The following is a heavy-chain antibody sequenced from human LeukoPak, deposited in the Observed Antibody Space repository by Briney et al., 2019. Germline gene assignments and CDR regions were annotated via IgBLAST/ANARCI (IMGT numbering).Heavy chain of an antibody. Sequence: SETLSLTCAVYGGSFSGYYWSWIRQPPGKGLEWIGEINHSGSTNYNPSLKSRVTISVDTSKNQFSLKLSSVTAADTAVYYCARLRGVDYGDYGIDYWGQGTLVTVSS. V-gene: IGHV4-34*01. J-gene: IGHJ4*02. CDR2: INHSGST. CDR3: ARLRGVDYGDYGIDY. D-gene: IGHD4-17*01. CDR1: GGSFSGYY.